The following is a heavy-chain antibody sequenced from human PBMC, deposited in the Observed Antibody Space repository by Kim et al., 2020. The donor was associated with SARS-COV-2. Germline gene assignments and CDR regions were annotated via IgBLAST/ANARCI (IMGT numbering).Heavy chain of an antibody. V-gene: IGHV4-39*01. CDR2: VYYSGTS. Sequence: SETLSLTCTVSGGSISSSYYYWGWIRQPPGEGLDWIGTVYYSGTSYYNPSLKGRVTISVDTSENQFSLHLTSVTAADTAIYYCARSYYDILTGHNWFDP. CDR1: GGSISSSYYY. CDR3: ARSYYDILTGHNWFDP. D-gene: IGHD3-9*01. J-gene: IGHJ5*02.